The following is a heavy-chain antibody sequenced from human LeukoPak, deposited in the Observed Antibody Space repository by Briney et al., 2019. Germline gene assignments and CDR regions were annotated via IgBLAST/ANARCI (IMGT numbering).Heavy chain of an antibody. Sequence: SETLSLTCTVSGGSISSSSYYWGWIRQPPGKGMEWIGSIYYSGSAYYNPSLKSRVTISVDTSKNQFSLKLSSVTAADTAVYYCARQNIAAAGTNWFDPWGQRTLVTVSS. CDR3: ARQNIAAAGTNWFDP. D-gene: IGHD6-13*01. CDR2: IYYSGSA. CDR1: GGSISSSSYY. J-gene: IGHJ5*02. V-gene: IGHV4-39*01.